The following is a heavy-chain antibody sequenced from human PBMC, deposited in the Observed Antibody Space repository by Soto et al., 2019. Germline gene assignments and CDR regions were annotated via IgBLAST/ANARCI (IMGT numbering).Heavy chain of an antibody. V-gene: IGHV1-18*01. CDR2: ISAYNGNT. D-gene: IGHD2-2*01. Sequence: GASVKVSCKASGYTFTSYGISWVRQAPGQGLEWMGWISAYNGNTNYAQKLQGRVTMTTDTSTSTAYMELRSLRSDDTAVYYCARSKSRIVVVPAALFDPWGQGTLVTVSS. J-gene: IGHJ5*02. CDR1: GYTFTSYG. CDR3: ARSKSRIVVVPAALFDP.